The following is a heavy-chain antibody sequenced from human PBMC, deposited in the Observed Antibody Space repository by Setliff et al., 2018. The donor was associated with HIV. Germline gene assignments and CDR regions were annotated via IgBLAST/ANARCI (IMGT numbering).Heavy chain of an antibody. CDR1: GGTFSSYA. Sequence: VASVKVSCKASGGTFSSYAISWVRQAPGQGLEWMGGIITIFGTANYAQKFQGRVTITADESTNTAYMELGSLRSEDTAVYYCARAPITIFGVIIIPVYFDYWGQGTLVTVSS. V-gene: IGHV1-69*13. J-gene: IGHJ4*02. CDR2: IITIFGTA. D-gene: IGHD3-3*01. CDR3: ARAPITIFGVIIIPVYFDY.